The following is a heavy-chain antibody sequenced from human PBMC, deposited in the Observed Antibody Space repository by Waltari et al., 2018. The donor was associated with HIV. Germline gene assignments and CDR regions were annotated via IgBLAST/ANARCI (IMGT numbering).Heavy chain of an antibody. V-gene: IGHV3-15*01. CDR2: IKSKTDGGTT. D-gene: IGHD5-12*01. J-gene: IGHJ6*02. CDR3: TTDFSGYDPTGAVAGDYYYYGMDV. Sequence: RLSCAASGFTFSNAWMSWVRQAPGKGLEWVGRIKSKTDGGTTDYAAPVKGRFTISRDDSKNTLYLQMNSLKTEDTAVYYCTTDFSGYDPTGAVAGDYYYYGMDVWGQGTTVTVSS. CDR1: GFTFSNAW.